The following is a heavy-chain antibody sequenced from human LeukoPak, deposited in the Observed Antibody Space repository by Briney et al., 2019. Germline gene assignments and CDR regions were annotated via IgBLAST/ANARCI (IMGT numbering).Heavy chain of an antibody. V-gene: IGHV3-53*01. CDR3: ARGDATIRGVIDY. CDR2: IFTGGGT. CDR1: GFTVSSNY. D-gene: IGHD3-10*01. J-gene: IGHJ4*02. Sequence: PGRSLRLSCAASGFTVSSNYMSWVRQAPGKGLEWVSVIFTGGGTDYADSVKGRFTISRDNSKNTLYFQMNNLRAEDTALYYCARGDATIRGVIDYWGQGTLVTVSS.